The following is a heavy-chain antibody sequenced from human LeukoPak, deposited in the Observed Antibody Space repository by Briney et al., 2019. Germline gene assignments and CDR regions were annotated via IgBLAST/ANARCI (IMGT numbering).Heavy chain of an antibody. CDR1: GDSMSSNSYY. D-gene: IGHD2-2*01. Sequence: SETLSLTCTVSGDSMSSNSYYWGWIRQPPGKGLEWIGTIYYSGSTYYNPSLKSRVTISVDTSKNQFSLKLSSVTAADTAVYYCARRVVVPAAIRFFWFDPWGQGTLVTVSS. V-gene: IGHV4-39*01. CDR2: IYYSGST. J-gene: IGHJ5*02. CDR3: ARRVVVPAAIRFFWFDP.